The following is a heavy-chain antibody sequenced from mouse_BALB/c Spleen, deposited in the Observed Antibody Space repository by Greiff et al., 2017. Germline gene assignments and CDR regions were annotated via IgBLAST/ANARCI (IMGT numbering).Heavy chain of an antibody. Sequence: EVKLVESGGDLVKPGGSLKLSCAASGFTFSSYGMSWVRQTPDKRLEWVATISSGGSYTYYPDSVKGRFTISRDNAKNTLYLQMSSLKSEDTAMYYCARHWKAWGQGTLVTVSA. CDR1: GFTFSSYG. CDR3: ARHWKA. V-gene: IGHV5-6*01. J-gene: IGHJ3*01. CDR2: ISSGGSYT.